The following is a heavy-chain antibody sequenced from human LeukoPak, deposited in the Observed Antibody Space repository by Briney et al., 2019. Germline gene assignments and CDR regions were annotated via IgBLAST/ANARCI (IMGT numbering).Heavy chain of an antibody. D-gene: IGHD2/OR15-2a*01. CDR3: VRDFTNIRGGGYFDI. CDR2: IFGSGGPT. J-gene: IGHJ4*02. V-gene: IGHV3-23*01. CDR1: GFPFSSFA. Sequence: GGSLRLSCAASGFPFSSFAMGWVRQAPGKGLEWVSSIFGSGGPTYYADSVKGRFTISRHNSKNTPYLQMNSLRAEDTAVYHCVRDFTNIRGGGYFDIWGQRTLVTVSS.